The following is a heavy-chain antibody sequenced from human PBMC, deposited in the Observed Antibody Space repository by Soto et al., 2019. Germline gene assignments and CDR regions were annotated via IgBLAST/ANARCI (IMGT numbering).Heavy chain of an antibody. CDR2: IYYSGST. CDR3: ARVYCSSTSCYSGDNWFDP. J-gene: IGHJ5*02. D-gene: IGHD2-2*02. CDR1: GGSISSGGYY. V-gene: IGHV4-31*03. Sequence: PSETLSLTCTVSGGSISSGGYYWSWIRQHPGKGLEWIGYIYYSGSTYYNPSLKSRVTISVDTSKNQFSLKLSSVTAADTAVYYCARVYCSSTSCYSGDNWFDPWGQGTLVTASS.